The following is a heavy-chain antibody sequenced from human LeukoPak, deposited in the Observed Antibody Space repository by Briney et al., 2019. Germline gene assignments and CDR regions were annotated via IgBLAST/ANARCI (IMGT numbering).Heavy chain of an antibody. CDR3: AKGGLQGWHDLAATPNWFDP. CDR1: GFTFNSYG. J-gene: IGHJ5*02. D-gene: IGHD2-15*01. CDR2: IWFDGSNK. Sequence: GGSLRLSCAASGFTFNSYGMHWVRQAPGKGLEWVAVIWFDGSNKYYADSVKGRFTISRDNSKNTLYLQMNSPRAEDTAVYYCAKGGLQGWHDLAATPNWFDPWGHGTLVTVSS. V-gene: IGHV3-33*06.